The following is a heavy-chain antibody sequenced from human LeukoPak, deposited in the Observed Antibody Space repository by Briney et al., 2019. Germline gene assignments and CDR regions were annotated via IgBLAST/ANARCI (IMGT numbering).Heavy chain of an antibody. CDR2: INPNSGGT. CDR1: GYTFTGYY. D-gene: IGHD5-24*01. Sequence: ASVKVSCKASGYTFTGYYMHRVRQAPGQGLEWMGWINPNSGGTNYAQKFQGRVTMTRDTSISTAYMELSRLRSDDTAVYYCARAEMATIPSSADYWGQGTLVTVSS. V-gene: IGHV1-2*02. J-gene: IGHJ4*02. CDR3: ARAEMATIPSSADY.